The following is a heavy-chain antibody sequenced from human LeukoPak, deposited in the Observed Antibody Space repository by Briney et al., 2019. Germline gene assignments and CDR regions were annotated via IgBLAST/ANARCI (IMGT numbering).Heavy chain of an antibody. V-gene: IGHV3-11*04. J-gene: IGHJ6*03. CDR3: ARDEQGYSYGAGHYYYMDV. Sequence: PGGSLRLSCAASGFTFSDYYVSWIRQAPGKGLEWVSYISSSGSTIYYADSVKGRFTISRDNSKNTLYLQMNSLRAEDTAVYYCARDEQGYSYGAGHYYYMDVWGKGTTVTISS. CDR1: GFTFSDYY. CDR2: ISSSGSTI. D-gene: IGHD5-18*01.